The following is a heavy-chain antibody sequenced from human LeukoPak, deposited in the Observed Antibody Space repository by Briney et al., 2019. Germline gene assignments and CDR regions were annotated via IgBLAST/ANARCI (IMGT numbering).Heavy chain of an antibody. J-gene: IGHJ4*02. Sequence: SETLSLTCAVSGASISSNSYYWGWLRQPPGKGLEWIGSIHYSGSTYYNPSLKSRVTISVETSKNQFSLKLSSVTAADTAVYYCAREAYGGNSGGVDYWGQGTRVTVSS. V-gene: IGHV4-39*07. CDR3: AREAYGGNSGGVDY. CDR2: IHYSGST. CDR1: GASISSNSYY. D-gene: IGHD4-23*01.